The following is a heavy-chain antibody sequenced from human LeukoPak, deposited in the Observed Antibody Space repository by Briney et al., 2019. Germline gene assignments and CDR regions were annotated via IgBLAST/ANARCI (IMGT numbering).Heavy chain of an antibody. CDR2: ISSSSSYI. CDR1: GFTFSSYS. V-gene: IGHV3-21*01. CDR3: ARRESGLGGYFGY. Sequence: GGSLRLSCAASGFTFSSYSMNWVRQAPGKGLEWVSSISSSSSYIYYADSVKGRFTISRDNAKNSLYLQMNSLRAEDTAVYYCARRESGLGGYFGYWGQGTLVTASS. J-gene: IGHJ4*02. D-gene: IGHD3-22*01.